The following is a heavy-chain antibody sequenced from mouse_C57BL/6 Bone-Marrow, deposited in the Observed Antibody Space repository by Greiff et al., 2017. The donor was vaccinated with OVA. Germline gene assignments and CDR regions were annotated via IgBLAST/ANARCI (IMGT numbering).Heavy chain of an antibody. J-gene: IGHJ2*01. CDR3: AREGIYYGSSFYFDY. CDR2: INPSTGGT. CDR1: GYSFTGYY. D-gene: IGHD1-1*01. Sequence: VQLQQSGPELVKPGASVKISCKASGYSFTGYYMNWVKQSPEKSLEWIGEINPSTGGTTYNQKFKAKATLTVDKSSSTAYMQLKSLTSEDSAVYYCAREGIYYGSSFYFDYWGQGTTLTVSS. V-gene: IGHV1-42*01.